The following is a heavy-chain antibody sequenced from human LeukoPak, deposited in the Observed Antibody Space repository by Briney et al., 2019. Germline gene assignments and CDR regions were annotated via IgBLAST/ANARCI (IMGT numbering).Heavy chain of an antibody. V-gene: IGHV4-39*01. CDR1: GGSISNKIYY. CDR3: ARPFYNSWDWFDP. J-gene: IGHJ5*02. CDR2: IYFNGGST. Sequence: PSETLSLTCTVSGGSISNKIYYWAWIRQPPGKGLGWIGSIYFNGGSTYYNPSLKTRATISIDTSKNQFSLNLRSVTAADTSVYYSARPFYNSWDWFDPWGQGTLVTASS. D-gene: IGHD6-6*01.